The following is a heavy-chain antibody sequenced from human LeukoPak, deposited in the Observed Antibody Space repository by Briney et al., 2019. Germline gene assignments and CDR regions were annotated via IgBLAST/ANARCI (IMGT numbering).Heavy chain of an antibody. D-gene: IGHD4-11*01. CDR1: GFTFRDYE. Sequence: GGSLRLSCAASGFTFRDYEMIWVRQAPGKGLEWVAYISSGGDSKFYGDSVKGRFTISRDNAKNSLYLQMNGLRVEDTAIYYCARNLYLDLQAHGYWGQGTLVTVSS. J-gene: IGHJ4*02. V-gene: IGHV3-48*03. CDR2: ISSGGDSK. CDR3: ARNLYLDLQAHGY.